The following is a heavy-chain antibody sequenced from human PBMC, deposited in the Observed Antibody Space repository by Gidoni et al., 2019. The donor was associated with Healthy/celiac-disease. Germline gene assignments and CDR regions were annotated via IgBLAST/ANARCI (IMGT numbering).Heavy chain of an antibody. CDR1: GFTFSSSS. CDR2: ISSSSSYI. CDR3: ARDLDPIVVVTATPNYFDY. V-gene: IGHV3-21*01. J-gene: IGHJ4*02. Sequence: EVQLVESGGGLVKPGGSLRLSCAASGFTFSSSSMNWVRQAPGKGLEWVSSISSSSSYIYYADSVKGRFTISRDNAKNSLYLQMNSLRAEDTAVYYCARDLDPIVVVTATPNYFDYWGQGTLVTVSS. D-gene: IGHD2-21*02.